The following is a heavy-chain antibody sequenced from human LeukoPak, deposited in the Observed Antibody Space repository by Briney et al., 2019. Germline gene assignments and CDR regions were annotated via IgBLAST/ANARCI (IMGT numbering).Heavy chain of an antibody. D-gene: IGHD3-22*01. Sequence: PSETLSLTCTVSGGSISSSSYYWGWIRQPPGKGLEWIGSIYYSGSTYYNPSLKSRVTISVDTSKNQFSLKLSSVTAADTAVYYCARTYYYDSSGCFQHWGQGTLVTVSS. CDR3: ARTYYYDSSGCFQH. CDR1: GGSISSSSYY. J-gene: IGHJ1*01. V-gene: IGHV4-39*07. CDR2: IYYSGST.